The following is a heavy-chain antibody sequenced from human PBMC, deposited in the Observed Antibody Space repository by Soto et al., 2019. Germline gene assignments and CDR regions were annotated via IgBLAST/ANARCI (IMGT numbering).Heavy chain of an antibody. CDR2: IYYGGSA. V-gene: IGHV4-59*08. CDR1: GGSISTYY. J-gene: IGHJ4*02. Sequence: QVQLRESGPGLVKPSETLSLTCTVSGGSISTYYWSWIRQPPGKGLVWIGYIYYGGSADYNPSLKSRVTISVDTSKKQFSLKLSSVTAADTAVYYCARGGHCANGVCSALDYWGQGTLVTVSS. CDR3: ARGGHCANGVCSALDY. D-gene: IGHD2-8*01.